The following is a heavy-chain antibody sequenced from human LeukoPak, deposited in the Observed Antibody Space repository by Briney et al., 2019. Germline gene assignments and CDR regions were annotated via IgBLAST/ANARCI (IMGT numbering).Heavy chain of an antibody. CDR1: GFSFSDHY. CDR3: ARGFLYYYDSSAGSNVDY. D-gene: IGHD3-22*01. J-gene: IGHJ4*02. Sequence: GSLRLSCSASGFSFSDHYMSWIRQPPGKGLEWIGEIKHSGSTNYNPSLKSRVTISVDTSKNQFSLKLSSVTAADTAVYYCARGFLYYYDSSAGSNVDYWGQGTLVTVSS. V-gene: IGHV4-34*01. CDR2: IKHSGST.